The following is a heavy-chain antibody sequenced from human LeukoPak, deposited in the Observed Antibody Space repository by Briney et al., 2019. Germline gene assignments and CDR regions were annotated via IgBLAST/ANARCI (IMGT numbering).Heavy chain of an antibody. V-gene: IGHV3-23*01. J-gene: IGHJ4*02. D-gene: IGHD3-22*01. CDR2: ISGSGGST. CDR3: AKDPLYYYDSSVRGRDDY. Sequence: QTGGSLRLSCAASGFTFSNYGMSWVRQAPGKGPEWVSVISGSGGSTYYADSVKGRFTISRDNSKNTLYLQMNSLRAEDTAVYYCAKDPLYYYDSSVRGRDDYWGQGTLVTVSS. CDR1: GFTFSNYG.